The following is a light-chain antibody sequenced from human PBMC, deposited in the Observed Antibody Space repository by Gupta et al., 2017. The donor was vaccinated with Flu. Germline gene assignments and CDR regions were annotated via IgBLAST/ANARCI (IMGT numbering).Light chain of an antibody. CDR3: QTWGSGIQVV. CDR2: VDSDGSH. CDR1: SGHSTYA. V-gene: IGLV4-69*01. J-gene: IGLJ2*01. Sequence: QLVLTQSPSASASLGASVRLTCTLSSGHSTYAIAWHQQQPEKGPRYLMKVDSDGSHSKGDGIPHRFSGSSSGAERYLTISSLQSEDEADYYCQTWGSGIQVVFGGGTRLTVL.